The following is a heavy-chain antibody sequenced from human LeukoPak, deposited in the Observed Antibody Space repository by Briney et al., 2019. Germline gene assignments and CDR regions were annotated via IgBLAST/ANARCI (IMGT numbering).Heavy chain of an antibody. CDR2: IKQDGSEK. CDR1: GFTFSTSW. Sequence: GGSLRLSCAASGFTFSTSWMSWVRQAPGKGLEWVATIKQDGSEKYYVDSVKSRFTIFRDNAKISLYLQMNSLRAEDTAVYYCARAAYTGSPTSFDYWGQGTLVTVSS. D-gene: IGHD1-26*01. J-gene: IGHJ4*02. CDR3: ARAAYTGSPTSFDY. V-gene: IGHV3-7*04.